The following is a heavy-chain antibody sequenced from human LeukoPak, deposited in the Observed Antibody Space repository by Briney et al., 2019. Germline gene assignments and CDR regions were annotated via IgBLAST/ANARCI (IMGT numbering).Heavy chain of an antibody. CDR2: ISSSSSYI. CDR3: ASIPPMLAARRERFDY. Sequence: GGSLRLSCAASGFTFSSYSMNWVHQAPGKGLEWVSSISSSSSYIYYADSVKGRFTISRDNAKNSLYLQMNSLRAEDTAVYYCASIPPMLAARRERFDYWGQGTLVTVSS. V-gene: IGHV3-21*01. CDR1: GFTFSSYS. D-gene: IGHD6-6*01. J-gene: IGHJ4*02.